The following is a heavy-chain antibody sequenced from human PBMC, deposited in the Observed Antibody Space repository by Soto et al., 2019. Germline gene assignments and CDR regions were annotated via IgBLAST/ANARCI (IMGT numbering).Heavy chain of an antibody. D-gene: IGHD3-22*01. J-gene: IGHJ3*02. CDR3: ARGRGNYYFDSSGLGDAFDI. Sequence: GALRRPAAASGFTCSNYRMYWVRQAPGKGLEGGAVIWYYWTAKYYADSVKMRFNIARDNSKNTLYLQMNSLRAEDTAVYDCARGRGNYYFDSSGLGDAFDIWGQGTMVTV. CDR1: GFTCSNYR. V-gene: IGHV3-33*01. CDR2: IWYYWTAK.